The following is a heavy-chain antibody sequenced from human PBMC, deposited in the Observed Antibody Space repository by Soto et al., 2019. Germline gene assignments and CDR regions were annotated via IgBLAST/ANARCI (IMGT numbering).Heavy chain of an antibody. Sequence: ASVKVSCKASGYTFTSYGISWVRQAPGQGLEWMGWISAYNGNTNYAQKLQGRVTMTTDTSTSTAYMELRSLRSDDTAVYYCAACSGDYVATYGINCAYYYYGMDVWGQGTTVTVSS. D-gene: IGHD4-17*01. CDR1: GYTFTSYG. CDR3: AACSGDYVATYGINCAYYYYGMDV. V-gene: IGHV1-18*01. J-gene: IGHJ6*02. CDR2: ISAYNGNT.